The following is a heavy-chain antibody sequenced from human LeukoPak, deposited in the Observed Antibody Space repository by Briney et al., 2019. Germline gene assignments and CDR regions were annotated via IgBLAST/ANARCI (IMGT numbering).Heavy chain of an antibody. V-gene: IGHV3-30*18. CDR3: AKHSTSGGSGSDY. Sequence: GGSLRLSCAASGFTFSSYGMHWVRQAPGKGLEWVAVISYDGSNKYYADSVKGRFTISRDNSKNTLYLQMNSLRAEDTAVYYCAKHSTSGGSGSDYWGQGTLVTVSS. CDR2: ISYDGSNK. CDR1: GFTFSSYG. J-gene: IGHJ4*02. D-gene: IGHD2-15*01.